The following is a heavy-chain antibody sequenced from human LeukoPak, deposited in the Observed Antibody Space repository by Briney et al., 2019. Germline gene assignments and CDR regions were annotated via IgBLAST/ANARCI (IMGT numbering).Heavy chain of an antibody. CDR3: AKAISFMVRGGDFDY. D-gene: IGHD3-10*01. CDR1: GFTFSSYC. J-gene: IGHJ4*02. V-gene: IGHV3-30*18. Sequence: GSLRLSCAAPGFTFSSYCMPWVRQAPGKGLEWVAVISYDGSNKYYADSVKGRFTISRDNSKNTLYLQMDSLRAEDTAVYYCAKAISFMVRGGDFDYWGQGTLVTVSS. CDR2: ISYDGSNK.